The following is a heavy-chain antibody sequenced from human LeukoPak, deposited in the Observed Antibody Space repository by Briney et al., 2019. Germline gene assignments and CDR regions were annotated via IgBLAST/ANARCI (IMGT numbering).Heavy chain of an antibody. V-gene: IGHV4-61*02. Sequence: PSQTLSLTCTVSGGSISSGSYYWRWIRQPAGKGLEWIGRIYTSGSTNYNPSLKSRVTISVDTSKNHVRLKLSSVTAADTAVYDCTRALDDYSTHEPPRGYYYYMDVWGKGTTVTVSS. CDR3: TRALDDYSTHEPPRGYYYYMDV. J-gene: IGHJ6*03. CDR2: IYTSGST. D-gene: IGHD4-11*01. CDR1: GGSISSGSYY.